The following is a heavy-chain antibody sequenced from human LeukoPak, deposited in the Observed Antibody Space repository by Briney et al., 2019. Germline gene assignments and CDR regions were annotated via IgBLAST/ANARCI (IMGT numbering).Heavy chain of an antibody. CDR2: ISSSSSYI. V-gene: IGHV3-21*01. CDR3: ARDEQWLVSN. Sequence: TGGSLRLSCAASGFTFSSYSMNWVRQAPGKGLEWVSSISSSSSYIYYADSVKGRFTISRDNAKNSLYLQMNSLRAEDTAVYYCARDEQWLVSNWGQGTLATVSS. J-gene: IGHJ4*02. CDR1: GFTFSSYS. D-gene: IGHD6-19*01.